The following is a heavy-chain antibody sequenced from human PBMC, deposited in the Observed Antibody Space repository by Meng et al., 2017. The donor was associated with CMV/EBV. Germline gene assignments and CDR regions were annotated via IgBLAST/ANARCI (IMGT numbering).Heavy chain of an antibody. J-gene: IGHJ6*02. CDR3: ASGGDITFGVVIMSHYYYYGMDV. CDR2: IIPILGIA. V-gene: IGHV1-69*04. Sequence: SVKVSCKASGYTFTSYDINWVRQATGQGLEWMGRIIPILGIANYAQKFQGRVTITADKSTSTAYMELSSLRSEDTAVYYCASGGDITFGVVIMSHYYYYGMDVWGQGTTVTVSS. D-gene: IGHD3-3*01. CDR1: GYTFTSYD.